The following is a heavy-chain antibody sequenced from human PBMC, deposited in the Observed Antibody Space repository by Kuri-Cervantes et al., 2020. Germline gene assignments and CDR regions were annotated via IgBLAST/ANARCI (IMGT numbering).Heavy chain of an antibody. Sequence: SVKVSCKASGGTFSSYAISWVRQAPGQGLEWMGGIIPIFGTANYAQKFKGRVTITADESTSTAFMELSSLRSDDTAVYYCARGLGSSSSVLKGWGQGTLVTVSS. J-gene: IGHJ4*02. CDR2: IIPIFGTA. CDR3: ARGLGSSSSVLKG. D-gene: IGHD6-13*01. CDR1: GGTFSSYA. V-gene: IGHV1-69*13.